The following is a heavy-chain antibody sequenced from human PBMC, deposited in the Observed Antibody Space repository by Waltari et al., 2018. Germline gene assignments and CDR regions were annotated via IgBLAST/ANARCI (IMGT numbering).Heavy chain of an antibody. Sequence: EVQLVESGGGLVKPGGSLRLACAASGFPFNSYSITWVSQAPGKGVEGVSSISISRYIYYADSVKGRFIIARDNAKNSLYLQMNSLRAEDTAVYYCARDTSSWPGSFDYWGQGTLVTVSS. CDR2: ISISRYI. CDR1: GFPFNSYS. CDR3: ARDTSSWPGSFDY. D-gene: IGHD2-15*01. V-gene: IGHV3-21*01. J-gene: IGHJ4*02.